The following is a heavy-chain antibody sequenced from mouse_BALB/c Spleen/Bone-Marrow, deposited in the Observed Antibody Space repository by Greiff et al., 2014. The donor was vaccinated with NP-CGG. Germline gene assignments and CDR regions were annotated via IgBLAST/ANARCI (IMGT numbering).Heavy chain of an antibody. V-gene: IGHV14-3*02. CDR3: ARAYYGNYPYAMDY. CDR1: GFNIKDTY. J-gene: IGHJ4*01. Sequence: DVQLQESGAELVKPGASVKLSCTASGFNIKDTYMHWVKQRPEQGLEWIERIDPANGNTKYDPKFQGKATITADTSSNTAYLQLSSLTSEDTAVYFCARAYYGNYPYAMDYWGQGTSVTVSS. D-gene: IGHD2-10*01. CDR2: IDPANGNT.